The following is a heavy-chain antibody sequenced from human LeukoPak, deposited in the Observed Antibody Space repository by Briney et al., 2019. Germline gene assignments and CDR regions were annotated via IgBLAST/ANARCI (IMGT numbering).Heavy chain of an antibody. CDR3: ARDRGYGDYDFEEYNWFDP. D-gene: IGHD4-17*01. J-gene: IGHJ5*02. V-gene: IGHV3-30-3*01. CDR2: ISYDGSNK. CDR1: GFTFSSYA. Sequence: GGSLRLSCAASGFTFSSYAMHWVRQAPGKGLEWVAVISYDGSNKYYADSVKGRFTISRDNSKNTLYLQMNSLRAEDTAVYYCARDRGYGDYDFEEYNWFDPWGQGTLVTVCS.